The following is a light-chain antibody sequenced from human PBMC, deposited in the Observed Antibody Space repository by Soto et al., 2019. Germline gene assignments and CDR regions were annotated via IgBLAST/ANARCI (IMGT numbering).Light chain of an antibody. CDR3: QQYHDLIT. J-gene: IGKJ3*01. V-gene: IGKV1-33*01. Sequence: DIQMTQSPSSLSASVGDRVAITCQASQDISNYLNWYQQKPGKAPKLLIYDASNLETGVPSRFSGSGSGTHFTFTISSLQPEDIATYYCQQYHDLITFGPGTKV. CDR1: QDISNY. CDR2: DAS.